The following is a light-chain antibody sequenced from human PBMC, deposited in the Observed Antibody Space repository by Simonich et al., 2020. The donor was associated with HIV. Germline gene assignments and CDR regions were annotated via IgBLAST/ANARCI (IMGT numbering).Light chain of an antibody. J-gene: IGKJ1*01. CDR2: KAS. Sequence: DIQMTQSPSTLSASVGDRVTITCRAIQSISRWLAWYQQKPGKAPNLLIYKASSLESGVSSRFSGSGSGTEFTLTISGLQPDDFATYYCQHRGTFGQGTKVEI. CDR3: QHRGT. CDR1: QSISRW. V-gene: IGKV1-5*03.